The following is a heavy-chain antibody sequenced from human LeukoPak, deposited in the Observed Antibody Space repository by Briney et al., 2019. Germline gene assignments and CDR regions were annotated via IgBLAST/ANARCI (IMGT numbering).Heavy chain of an antibody. D-gene: IGHD6-13*01. CDR1: GFTFSSYA. CDR3: GRGFSNWSLDY. Sequence: GGSLRLSCAASGFTFSSYAMSWVRQAPGKGLEWVAVIAIDGINKYYADSVKGRVTLSRDNSKNTVYLQMSSLRVADTGVYYCGRGFSNWSLDYWGQGTLITVSS. J-gene: IGHJ4*02. CDR2: IAIDGINK. V-gene: IGHV3-30*03.